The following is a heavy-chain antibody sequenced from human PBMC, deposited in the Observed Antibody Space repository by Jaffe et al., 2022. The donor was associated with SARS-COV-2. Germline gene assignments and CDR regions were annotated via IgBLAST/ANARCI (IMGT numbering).Heavy chain of an antibody. CDR3: ARGITGVRGVKGGWFDP. CDR1: GFRFSSYA. J-gene: IGHJ5*02. V-gene: IGHV3-30*04. CDR2: ISYDGSNK. D-gene: IGHD3-10*01. Sequence: QVQVVESGGGVVQPGRSLRLSCAASGFRFSSYAMHWVRQAPGKGLEWVAVISYDGSNKYYADSVKGRFTISRDNSKNTLYLQMNSLRAEDTAVSYCARGITGVRGVKGGWFDPWGQGTLVTVSS.